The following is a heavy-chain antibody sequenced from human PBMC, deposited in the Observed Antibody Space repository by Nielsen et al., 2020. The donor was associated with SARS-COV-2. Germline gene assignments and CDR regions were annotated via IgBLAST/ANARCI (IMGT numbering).Heavy chain of an antibody. CDR1: GYSFTSYW. D-gene: IGHD1-26*01. CDR2: IDPSDSYT. V-gene: IGHV5-10-1*01. Sequence: GESLKISCKGSGYSFTSYWISWVRQMPGKGLEWMGRIDPSDSYTNYSPSFQGHVTISADKSISTAYLQWSSLKASDTAMYYCAGHVIGGSYYAPKNYFDYWGQGTLVTVSS. CDR3: AGHVIGGSYYAPKNYFDY. J-gene: IGHJ4*02.